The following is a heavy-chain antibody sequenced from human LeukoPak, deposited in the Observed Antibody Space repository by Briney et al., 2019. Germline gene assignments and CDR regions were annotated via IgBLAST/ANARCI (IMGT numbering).Heavy chain of an antibody. V-gene: IGHV3-33*01. D-gene: IGHD3-22*01. J-gene: IGHJ4*02. CDR3: ARDEGDYYDSSGYFDY. CDR2: IWYDGSNK. CDR1: GFTFSSYG. Sequence: GGSLRLSCAASGFTFSSYGMHWVRQAPGTGLEWVAVIWYDGSNKYYADSVKGRFTISRDNSKNTLYLQMNSLRAEDTAVYYCARDEGDYYDSSGYFDYWGQGTLVTVSS.